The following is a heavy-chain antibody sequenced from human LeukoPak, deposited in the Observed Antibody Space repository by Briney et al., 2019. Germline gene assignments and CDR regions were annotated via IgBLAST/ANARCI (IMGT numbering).Heavy chain of an antibody. J-gene: IGHJ4*02. CDR3: ARSGDFWSGYYNYYFDY. Sequence: KPGESLKISCKGSGYSFTSYWIGWVRQMPGKGLEWMGIIYPGDSDTKYRPSFQGQVTISADKSISTAYLQWSSLKASDTAMYYCARSGDFWSGYYNYYFDYWGQGTLVTVSS. V-gene: IGHV5-51*03. CDR1: GYSFTSYW. D-gene: IGHD3-3*01. CDR2: IYPGDSDT.